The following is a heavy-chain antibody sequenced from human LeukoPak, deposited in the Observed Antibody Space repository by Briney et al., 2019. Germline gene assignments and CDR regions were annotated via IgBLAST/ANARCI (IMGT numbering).Heavy chain of an antibody. V-gene: IGHV3-30-3*01. Sequence: GGSLRLSCAASGFTFSSYAMHWVRQAPGKGLEWVAVISYDGSNKYYADSVKGRFSVSRDNSKNTLYLEMNSLRAEDTAIYYCAKVGYYGDEPIDYWGQGTLVTVSS. J-gene: IGHJ4*02. D-gene: IGHD4-17*01. CDR3: AKVGYYGDEPIDY. CDR1: GFTFSSYA. CDR2: ISYDGSNK.